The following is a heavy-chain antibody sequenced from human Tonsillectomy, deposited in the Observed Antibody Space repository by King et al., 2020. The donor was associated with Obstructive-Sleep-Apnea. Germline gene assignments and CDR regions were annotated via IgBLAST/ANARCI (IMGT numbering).Heavy chain of an antibody. CDR3: TRGYGGSSPLFNL. Sequence: VQLVESGAEVKRPGASVKVSCKASGYSFTTHDINWVRQATGQGPEWLGWMNPNSGRTDYAQKFQGRFTMTRNTSIATAYLELSSLRPEETAVYYCTRGYGGSSPLFNLWGQGTLVTVSS. V-gene: IGHV1-8*01. CDR2: MNPNSGRT. CDR1: GYSFTTHD. D-gene: IGHD4-23*01. J-gene: IGHJ5*02.